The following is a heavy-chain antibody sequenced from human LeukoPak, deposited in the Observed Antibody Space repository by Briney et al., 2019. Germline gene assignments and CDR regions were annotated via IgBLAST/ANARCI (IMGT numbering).Heavy chain of an antibody. CDR2: ISYDGSNK. CDR3: AREKISYDSSGLGF. CDR1: GFTFSSYG. Sequence: GGSLRLSCAASGFTFSSYGMHWVRQAPGKGLEWVAVISYDGSNKYYADSVKGRFTISRDNSKNTLYLQMNSLRAEDTAVYYCAREKISYDSSGLGFWGQGTMVTVSS. D-gene: IGHD3-22*01. V-gene: IGHV3-30*03. J-gene: IGHJ3*01.